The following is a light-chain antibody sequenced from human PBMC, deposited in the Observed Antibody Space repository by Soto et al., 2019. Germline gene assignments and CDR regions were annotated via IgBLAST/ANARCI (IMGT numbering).Light chain of an antibody. CDR2: KVS. Sequence: DIQVTQSPSTLSAFVGDRVTITCRASQSISSWLAWYQQKPGKAPKLLIYKVSTLENGVPSRFTGSASGTEFTLTISSLQPDDFATYYCQQYNTYSALSFGGGTRVEIK. CDR3: QQYNTYSALS. V-gene: IGKV1-5*03. CDR1: QSISSW. J-gene: IGKJ4*01.